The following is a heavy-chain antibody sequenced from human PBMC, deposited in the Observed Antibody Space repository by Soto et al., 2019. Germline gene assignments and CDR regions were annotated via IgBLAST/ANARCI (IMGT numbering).Heavy chain of an antibody. V-gene: IGHV3-73*02. CDR3: TRSGVTTDY. Sequence: EVQLVESGGGLVQPGGSLKLSCAASGFTISGSAMHWVRQASGKGLEWVGRIRSKANSYATAYAASVKGRSTISRDDTKYTGYLQMNSLKTEDTAVYYGTRSGVTTDYCGQVTLVTVSS. D-gene: IGHD4-17*01. CDR1: GFTISGSA. J-gene: IGHJ4*02. CDR2: IRSKANSYAT.